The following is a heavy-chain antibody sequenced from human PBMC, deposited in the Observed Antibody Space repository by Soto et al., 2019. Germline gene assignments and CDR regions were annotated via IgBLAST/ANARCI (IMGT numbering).Heavy chain of an antibody. Sequence: PSETLSLTCTVSGASITTAYYWTWVRQHPVKGLEWIGHIYYSGSTYYNPSLKSRLNISLDTSKNQFSLQLESVTAADTDIYFCERGSRFDPWGQGTLVTVSS. V-gene: IGHV4-31*03. CDR1: GASITTAYY. CDR2: IYYSGST. CDR3: ERGSRFDP. D-gene: IGHD1-26*01. J-gene: IGHJ5*02.